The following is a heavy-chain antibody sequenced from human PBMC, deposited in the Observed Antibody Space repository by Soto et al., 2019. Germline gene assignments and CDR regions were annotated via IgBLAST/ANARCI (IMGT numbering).Heavy chain of an antibody. CDR2: INQDGSVE. V-gene: IGHV3-7*01. CDR1: GFIFRTYL. Sequence: EVQLEESGGDLVQPGGSLRLSCAASGFIFRTYLMSWVRQAPGKGLDWVANINQDGSVEYYADSVRGRFTISRDNSKKSLFLDMRSPRADDTAVYYCATYHGDDWESERLRYWGQGTLVSVSS. J-gene: IGHJ4*02. D-gene: IGHD3-16*01. CDR3: ATYHGDDWESERLRY.